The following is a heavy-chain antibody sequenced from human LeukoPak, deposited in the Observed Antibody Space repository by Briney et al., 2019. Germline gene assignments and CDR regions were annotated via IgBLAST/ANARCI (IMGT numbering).Heavy chain of an antibody. V-gene: IGHV3-23*01. CDR2: ISGSGGST. J-gene: IGHJ4*02. Sequence: AGGSLRLSCAASGFTFSSYAMSWVRQAPGKGLERVSAISGSGGSTYYADSVKGRFTISRDNSKNTLYLQMNSLRAEDTAVYYCAKEEFYDSRVFDYWGQGTLVTVSS. D-gene: IGHD3-22*01. CDR3: AKEEFYDSRVFDY. CDR1: GFTFSSYA.